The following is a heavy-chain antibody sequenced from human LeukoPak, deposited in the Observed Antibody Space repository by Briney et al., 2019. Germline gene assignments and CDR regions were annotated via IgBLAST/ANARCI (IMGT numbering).Heavy chain of an antibody. CDR2: IRYDGSNK. CDR3: AKFDY. CDR1: GFTFRNYG. V-gene: IGHV3-30*02. J-gene: IGHJ4*02. Sequence: GRSLRLSCAASGFTFRNYGINCVRQAPGKGLEWVAFIRYDGSNKYYADSVKGRFTISRDNSKNTLYLQMNSLRAEDTAVYYCAKFDYWGQGTLVTVSS.